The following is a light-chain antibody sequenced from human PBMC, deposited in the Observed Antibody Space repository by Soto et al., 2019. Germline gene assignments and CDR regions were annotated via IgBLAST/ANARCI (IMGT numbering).Light chain of an antibody. J-gene: IGLJ2*01. Sequence: QSALTQPASVSGSPGQSITISCTGTSSDVGGYNYVSWYQQHPGKAPKLMIYNVSNRPSGVSNRFSGSKSGNTASLTISGLQAEDDGHYYCSAVTSTNTVVFGGGTKLTVL. CDR1: SSDVGGYNY. V-gene: IGLV2-14*01. CDR2: NVS. CDR3: SAVTSTNTVV.